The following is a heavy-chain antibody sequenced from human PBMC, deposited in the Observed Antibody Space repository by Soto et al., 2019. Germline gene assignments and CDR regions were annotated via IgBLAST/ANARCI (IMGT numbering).Heavy chain of an antibody. Sequence: SETLSLTCTVSGDSISASSWSWVRQPPWKGLEWIGNIHYNGNTKYNPSLKSRVTMSVDTSKNQFSLKLISVTAAETAKYFCAREGNLGRWLQPLDFWGQGTLVT. CDR3: AREGNLGRWLQPLDF. V-gene: IGHV4-59*01. CDR2: IHYNGNT. CDR1: GDSISASS. D-gene: IGHD5-12*01. J-gene: IGHJ4*02.